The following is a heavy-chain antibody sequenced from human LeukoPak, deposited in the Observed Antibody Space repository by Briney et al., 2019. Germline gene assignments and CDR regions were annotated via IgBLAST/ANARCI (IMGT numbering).Heavy chain of an antibody. CDR3: ARSGSYGGHFDN. CDR2: IYYSGTT. D-gene: IGHD1-26*01. Sequence: SETLSLTCTVSGASTSNYYCSWIRQSPGKGLEWIGYIYYSGTTNYNPSLKSRVTISVDTSKNQFSLKLTSVTAADTAVYYCARSGSYGGHFDNWGQGTLVTVSS. J-gene: IGHJ4*02. CDR1: GASTSNYY. V-gene: IGHV4-59*08.